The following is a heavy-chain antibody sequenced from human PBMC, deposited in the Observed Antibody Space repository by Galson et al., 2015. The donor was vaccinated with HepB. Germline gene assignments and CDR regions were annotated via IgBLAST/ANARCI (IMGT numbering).Heavy chain of an antibody. D-gene: IGHD3-22*01. Sequence: SLRLSCAASGFTFSSYSMSWVRQAPGKGLEWVSSISSSSYIYYADSVKGRFTISGDNAKNSLYLQMNSLRAEDTAVYYCARDRGDYYDSSGYYHYYYGMDVWGQGTTVTVSS. CDR2: ISSSSYI. J-gene: IGHJ6*02. CDR3: ARDRGDYYDSSGYYHYYYGMDV. V-gene: IGHV3-21*01. CDR1: GFTFSSYS.